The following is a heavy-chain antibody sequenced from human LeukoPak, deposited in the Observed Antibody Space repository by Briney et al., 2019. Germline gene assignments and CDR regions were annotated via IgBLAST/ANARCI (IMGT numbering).Heavy chain of an antibody. Sequence: PGGSLRLSCAASGFTLSSFSMNWVRQAAGGGLEWVSYITSDSRTIYYAASVKGRFTISRDNAKNSLYLQMNSLRAEDTAVYYCVRDRGAAPGHPSFDQWGQGTLVTVSS. CDR1: GFTLSSFS. CDR2: ITSDSRTI. CDR3: VRDRGAAPGHPSFDQ. D-gene: IGHD6-13*01. V-gene: IGHV3-48*01. J-gene: IGHJ4*02.